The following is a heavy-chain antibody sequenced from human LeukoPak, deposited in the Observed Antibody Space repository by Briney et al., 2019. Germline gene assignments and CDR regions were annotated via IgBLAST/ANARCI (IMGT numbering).Heavy chain of an antibody. CDR1: GFTVSSNY. J-gene: IGHJ3*02. Sequence: GGSLRLSCAASGFTVSSNYMSWVRQAPGKGLEWVANIKQDGSEKYFVDSVKGRFTISRDNAKNLLYLQMNSLRAEDTAVYYCARPGYTAGYDIWGQGTLVTVSS. CDR2: IKQDGSEK. V-gene: IGHV3-7*01. CDR3: ARPGYTAGYDI. D-gene: IGHD3-9*01.